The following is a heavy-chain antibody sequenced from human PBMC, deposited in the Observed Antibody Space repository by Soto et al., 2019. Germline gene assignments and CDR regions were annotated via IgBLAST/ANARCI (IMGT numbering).Heavy chain of an antibody. J-gene: IGHJ6*02. Sequence: PGGSLRLSCAASGFTFSSYSMNWVRQAPGKGLEWVSSISSSSSYIYYADSVKGRFTISRDNAKNSLYLQMNSLRAEDTAVYYCAREGIATNYGMDVWGQGTTVTVSS. CDR2: ISSSSSYI. D-gene: IGHD6-13*01. V-gene: IGHV3-21*01. CDR1: GFTFSSYS. CDR3: AREGIATNYGMDV.